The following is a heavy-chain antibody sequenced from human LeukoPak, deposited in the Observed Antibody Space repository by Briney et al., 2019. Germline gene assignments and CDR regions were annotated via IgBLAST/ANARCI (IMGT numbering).Heavy chain of an antibody. Sequence: PGGSLRLSCAASGFSFSSFSMNWVRQAPGKGLKWVSYISGGSSFTYYVDSVKGRFTISRDNAKNSLYLQMNSLRTEDTAVYYCARGRYNYGYIYDYWGQGTLVTVSS. CDR3: ARGRYNYGYIYDY. J-gene: IGHJ4*02. CDR2: ISGGSSFT. V-gene: IGHV3-21*01. D-gene: IGHD5-18*01. CDR1: GFSFSSFS.